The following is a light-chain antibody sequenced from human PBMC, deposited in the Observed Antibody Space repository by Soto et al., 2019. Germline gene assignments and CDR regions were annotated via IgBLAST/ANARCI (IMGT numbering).Light chain of an antibody. CDR2: DAS. CDR1: QSVTNS. J-gene: IGKJ4*01. Sequence: EIVLTQSPATLSVSPGEMATLSVRASQSVTNSLAWYQQKPGQAPRLLVYDASNRATGIPTRFSGSGSGTDFTLTISNLEPEDFAVYYCQQHISWPLTFGGGTKVDI. V-gene: IGKV3-11*01. CDR3: QQHISWPLT.